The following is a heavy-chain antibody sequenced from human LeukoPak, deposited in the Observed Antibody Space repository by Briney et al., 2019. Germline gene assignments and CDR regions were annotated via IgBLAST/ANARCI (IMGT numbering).Heavy chain of an antibody. J-gene: IGHJ4*02. D-gene: IGHD2-15*01. CDR1: GFTFGDYA. CDR3: TRVSEYCSGGSCYSVDY. Sequence: GGSLRLSCTASGFTFGDYAMSWVRQAPGKGLEWVGFIRSKAYGGTTEYAASVKGRFTISRDGSKSIAYLQMNSLKTEDTAVYYCTRVSEYCSGGSCYSVDYWGQGTLVTVSS. V-gene: IGHV3-49*04. CDR2: IRSKAYGGTT.